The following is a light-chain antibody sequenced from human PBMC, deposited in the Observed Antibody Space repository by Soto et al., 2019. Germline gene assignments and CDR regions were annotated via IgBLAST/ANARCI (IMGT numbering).Light chain of an antibody. J-gene: IGKJ1*01. Sequence: DIQMTQSRSSVYASVGDRATITCRASQGISSWLAWYQQKPGKAPKLLIYAASSLQSGVPSRFSGSGSGTEFTLTISSLQPDDFATYYCQHYNSYSEAFGQGTKVDIK. CDR3: QHYNSYSEA. V-gene: IGKV1D-16*01. CDR1: QGISSW. CDR2: AAS.